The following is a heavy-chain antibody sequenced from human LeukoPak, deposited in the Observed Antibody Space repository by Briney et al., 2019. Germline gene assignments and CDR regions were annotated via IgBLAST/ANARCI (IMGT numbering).Heavy chain of an antibody. CDR2: IYYSGST. V-gene: IGHV4-39*01. J-gene: IGHJ4*02. D-gene: IGHD3-10*01. Sequence: SETLSLTCTVSGGSISSSSYYWGWIRQPPGKGLEWIGSIYYSGSTYYNPSLKSRVTISVDTSKSQFSLKLSSVTAADTAVYYCVGVWFGELLYQYFDYWGQGTLVTVSS. CDR1: GGSISSSSYY. CDR3: VGVWFGELLYQYFDY.